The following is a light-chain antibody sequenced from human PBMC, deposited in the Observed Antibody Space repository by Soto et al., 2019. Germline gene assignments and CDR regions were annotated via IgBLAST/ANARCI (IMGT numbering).Light chain of an antibody. Sequence: QSALTQPASVSGSPGQSITISCTGTSSDIGAYNYVSWYQQHPDKAPKLMIYDVSNRPSGVSNRFSGSKSGNTASLTISGLQAEDEADYYCSSYTSTSVVFGGGTKLTVL. CDR3: SSYTSTSVV. CDR1: SSDIGAYNY. CDR2: DVS. J-gene: IGLJ2*01. V-gene: IGLV2-14*01.